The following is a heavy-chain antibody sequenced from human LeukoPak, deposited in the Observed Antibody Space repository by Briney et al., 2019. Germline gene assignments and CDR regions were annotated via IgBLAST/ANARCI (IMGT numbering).Heavy chain of an antibody. Sequence: SETLSLTCTVSGGSISSYYWSWIRQPPGKGLEWIGYIYYSGSTNYNPSLKSRITISVDTSKNQFSLNLDSVTAADTAMYYCARDDWIPGFCSSSSSCSDAFDIWGHGTMVTVSS. J-gene: IGHJ3*02. CDR3: ARDDWIPGFCSSSSSCSDAFDI. D-gene: IGHD2-2*03. CDR1: GGSISSYY. CDR2: IYYSGST. V-gene: IGHV4-59*01.